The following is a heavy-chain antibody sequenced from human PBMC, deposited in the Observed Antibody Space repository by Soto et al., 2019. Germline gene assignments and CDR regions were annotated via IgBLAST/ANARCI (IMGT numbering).Heavy chain of an antibody. J-gene: IGHJ2*01. CDR2: IYDSGST. V-gene: IGHV4-30-4*01. D-gene: IGHD4-17*01. Sequence: QLQLRESGPGLVKPSETLSLTCTVSGGSISGGVGGLYYWSWIRQPPGKGLEWIGYIYDSGSTYYTPPLKSRVTTSVATSKNQFSLRLSSVTAADTAVYYCAREVIPLTTDWYFDLWGRGTLVTVSS. CDR3: AREVIPLTTDWYFDL. CDR1: GGSISGGVGGLYY.